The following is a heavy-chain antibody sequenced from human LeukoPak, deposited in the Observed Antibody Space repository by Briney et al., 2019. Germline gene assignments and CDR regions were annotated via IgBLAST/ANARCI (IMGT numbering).Heavy chain of an antibody. D-gene: IGHD3-22*01. CDR1: GFTFSDYS. J-gene: IGHJ4*02. Sequence: GGSLRLSCAASGFTFSDYSMHWVRQAPGKGLEWVAVIAYDGSHKYFADSVKGRFTISRDNSKNTVYLQMNSLRAEDTAVYYCARDFAHDSNGSPLDYWGQGTLVTVSS. CDR3: ARDFAHDSNGSPLDY. CDR2: IAYDGSHK. V-gene: IGHV3-30*04.